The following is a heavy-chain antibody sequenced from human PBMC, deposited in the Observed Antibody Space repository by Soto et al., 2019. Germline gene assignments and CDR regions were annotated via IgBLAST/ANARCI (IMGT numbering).Heavy chain of an antibody. D-gene: IGHD3-3*01. V-gene: IGHV3-30*18. J-gene: IGHJ6*02. CDR3: AKAIRPYYYYYGMDV. CDR1: GFTFSSYG. CDR2: ISYDGSNK. Sequence: GGSLRLSCAASGFTFSSYGMHWVRQAPGKGLEWVAVISYDGSNKYYADSVKGRFTISRDNSKNTLYLQMNSLRAEDTAVYYCAKAIRPYYYYYGMDVWGQGTTVTVS.